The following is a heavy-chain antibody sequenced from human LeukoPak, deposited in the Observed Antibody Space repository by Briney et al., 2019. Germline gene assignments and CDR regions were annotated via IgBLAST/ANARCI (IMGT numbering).Heavy chain of an antibody. J-gene: IGHJ5*02. V-gene: IGHV1-69*04. CDR3: ARVSPMNWIDP. CDR1: GGTFSSYA. CDR2: IIPILGIA. Sequence: GSSVKVSCKASGGTFSSYAISWVRQAPGQGLEWMGRIIPILGIANYAQKFQGRVTITADKSTSTAYMELSSLRSEDTAVYYCARVSPMNWIDPWGQGTLVTVSS.